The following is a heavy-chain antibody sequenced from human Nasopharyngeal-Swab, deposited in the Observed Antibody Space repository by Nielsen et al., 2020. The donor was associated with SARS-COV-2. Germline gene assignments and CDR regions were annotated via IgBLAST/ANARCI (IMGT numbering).Heavy chain of an antibody. V-gene: IGHV3-7*01. CDR2: IKQDGSEK. D-gene: IGHD3-22*01. Sequence: GGSLRLSCAASGFTFSNYWMSWVRQAPGKGLEWVANIKQDGSEKYHVDSVKGRFTISRDNAKNSLYLQMNSLRAEDTAVYYCARDQYYDSSGYYYYGMDVWGQGTTVTVSS. CDR3: ARDQYYDSSGYYYYGMDV. CDR1: GFTFSNYW. J-gene: IGHJ6*02.